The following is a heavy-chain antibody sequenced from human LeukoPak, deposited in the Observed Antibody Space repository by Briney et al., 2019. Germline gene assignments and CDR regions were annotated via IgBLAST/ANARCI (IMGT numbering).Heavy chain of an antibody. CDR1: GFTFSSYS. CDR2: ISSSSSYI. V-gene: IGHV3-21*04. CDR3: AKDTRLLWFGELLGDAFDI. J-gene: IGHJ3*02. Sequence: PGGSLRLSCAASGFTFSSYSMNWVRQAPGKGLEGVSPISSSSSYIYYADSVKGRFTISRDNAKNSLYLQMNSLRAEDTALYYCAKDTRLLWFGELLGDAFDIWGQGTMVTVSS. D-gene: IGHD3-10*01.